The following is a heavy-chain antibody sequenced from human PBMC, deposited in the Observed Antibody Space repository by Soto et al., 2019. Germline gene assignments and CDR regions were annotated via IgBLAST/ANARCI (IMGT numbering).Heavy chain of an antibody. CDR3: ARYRREAVAGYTLDN. CDR2: VYNSGST. Sequence: SETLSLTCTVPGGSISSNYWTWIRQPPGKGLEWIGYVYNSGSTNYNPSLKSRVTISEDTSKSPFFLKVNSVTAAGPAVYYCARYRREAVAGYTLDNWGQGILVTVSS. V-gene: IGHV4-59*01. CDR1: GGSISSNY. D-gene: IGHD6-13*01. J-gene: IGHJ4*02.